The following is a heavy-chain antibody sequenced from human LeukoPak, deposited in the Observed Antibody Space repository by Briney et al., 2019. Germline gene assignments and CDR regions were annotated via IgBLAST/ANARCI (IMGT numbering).Heavy chain of an antibody. Sequence: SVKVSCKASGGTFSSYAISWVRQAPGQGHEWMGGIIPIFGTANYAQKFQGRVTITADESTSTAYMELSSLRSEDTAVYYCARAPDYYDSSGSNWGQGTLVTVSS. V-gene: IGHV1-69*13. CDR3: ARAPDYYDSSGSN. CDR2: IIPIFGTA. D-gene: IGHD3-22*01. J-gene: IGHJ4*02. CDR1: GGTFSSYA.